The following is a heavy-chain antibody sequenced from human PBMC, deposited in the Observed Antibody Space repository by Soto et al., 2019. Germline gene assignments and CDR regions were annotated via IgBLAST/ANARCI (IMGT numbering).Heavy chain of an antibody. D-gene: IGHD3-9*01. Sequence: GGSCRVCCAASGLPFRSYSMGVVRQAPGKGLGCISVISGSWEITLYTDSLKGRFTISRDFSNNTLSLQMNSLRADDTAIYYCGKARYLLVDQPLYFESWGQGT. V-gene: IGHV3-23*01. CDR3: GKARYLLVDQPLYFES. CDR2: ISGSWEIT. J-gene: IGHJ4*02. CDR1: GLPFRSYS.